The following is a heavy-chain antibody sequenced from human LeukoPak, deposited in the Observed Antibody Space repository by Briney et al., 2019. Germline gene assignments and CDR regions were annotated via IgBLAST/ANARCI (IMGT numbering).Heavy chain of an antibody. CDR1: GFIFSDSY. J-gene: IGHJ5*01. CDR2: IKTDGSEK. V-gene: IGHV3-7*01. Sequence: GGSLRPSCAPSGFIFSDSYMSWVRQAPGKGLEWVATIKTDGSEKVHVDSVSGRFTISRDNTKDSLFLQMNSLRVDDTAVYYCVRGGTYWTVSWGQGTLVTVSS. CDR3: VRGGTYWTVS.